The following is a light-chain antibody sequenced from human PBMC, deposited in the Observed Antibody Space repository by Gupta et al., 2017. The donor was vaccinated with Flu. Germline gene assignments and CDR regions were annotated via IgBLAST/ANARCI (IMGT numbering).Light chain of an antibody. CDR3: QQEASEQVMFT. J-gene: IGKJ2*01. CDR1: QSVSRRY. Sequence: LSLSPGERATVSCRASQSVSRRYLAWYKKKPGQAPRLLIYGASSRATGIKDRFSGSGDGTDFTLTINRREPEDFAVYYCQQEASEQVMFTFGQGTKLEIK. CDR2: GAS. V-gene: IGKV3-20*01.